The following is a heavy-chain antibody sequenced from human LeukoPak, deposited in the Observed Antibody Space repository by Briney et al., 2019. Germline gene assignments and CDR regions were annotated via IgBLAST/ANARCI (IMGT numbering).Heavy chain of an antibody. V-gene: IGHV4-39*07. D-gene: IGHD1-26*01. CDR2: IYYSGST. J-gene: IGHJ4*02. CDR3: ARDPVGATPSFDY. CDR1: GGSIRSKTYY. Sequence: SETLSLTCTVSGGSIRSKTYYWAWIRQPPGKGLEWIGSIYYSGSTYYNPSLKSRVTISVDTSKNQFSLKLSSVTAADTAVYYCARDPVGATPSFDYWGQGTLVTVSS.